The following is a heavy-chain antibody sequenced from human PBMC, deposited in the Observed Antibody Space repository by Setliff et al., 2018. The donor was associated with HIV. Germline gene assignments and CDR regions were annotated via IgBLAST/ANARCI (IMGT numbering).Heavy chain of an antibody. J-gene: IGHJ4*02. CDR2: ISGDSGNI. CDR3: ARHYYDSDNDPLEI. D-gene: IGHD3-16*01. V-gene: IGHV1-18*01. Sequence: GASVKVSCKASGYTFRNFGISWVRQAPGQGLEWMGRISGDSGNIKYAVKTQGRVTLTVDTSTTTAYMELRSLRSDDTAVYYCARHYYDSDNDPLEIWGQGTLVTSPQ. CDR1: GYTFRNFG.